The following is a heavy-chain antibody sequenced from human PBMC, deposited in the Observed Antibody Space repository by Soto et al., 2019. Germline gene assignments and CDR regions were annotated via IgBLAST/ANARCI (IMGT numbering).Heavy chain of an antibody. CDR1: GYSFADYY. J-gene: IGHJ6*02. D-gene: IGHD4-17*01. CDR2: INPDSGGT. V-gene: IGHV1-2*02. CDR3: ARDQMTTVTINDYYDMDV. Sequence: ASVKVSCKASGYSFADYYMHWVRQAPGQGLEWMGWINPDSGGTNYAQKFQGRVTMTRDSSITTAYMELTGLRSDDTAVYYCARDQMTTVTINDYYDMDVWGQGTTVTVSS.